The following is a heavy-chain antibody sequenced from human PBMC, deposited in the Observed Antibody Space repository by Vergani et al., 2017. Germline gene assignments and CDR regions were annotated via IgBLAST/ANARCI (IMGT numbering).Heavy chain of an antibody. CDR3: ARRGYYGSVTDY. Sequence: EVQLVESGGGLVQPGGSLRLSCAASGFTFSSYEMNWVRQAPGKGLEWVSYISSSGSTIYYADSVKGRFTISRDNAKNSLYLQMNSLRAEDTAVYYCARRGYYGSVTDYWGQGTLVTVSS. V-gene: IGHV3-48*03. CDR2: ISSSGSTI. CDR1: GFTFSSYE. J-gene: IGHJ4*02. D-gene: IGHD3-10*01.